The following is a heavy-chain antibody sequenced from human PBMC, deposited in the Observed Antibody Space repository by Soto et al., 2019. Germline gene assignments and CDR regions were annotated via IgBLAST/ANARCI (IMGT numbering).Heavy chain of an antibody. J-gene: IGHJ1*01. CDR2: IIPLFGAT. V-gene: IGHV1-69*13. Sequence: SVKVSCKASGVHFSTHGMSWVRQAPGQGLEWMGGIIPLFGATNYAQNFQGRVTITADESTTTAYMELNSLKSEDTALYYGGRVTNGGSGRLELWGRGTMVTVAS. CDR1: GVHFSTHG. D-gene: IGHD2-8*01. CDR3: GRVTNGGSGRLEL.